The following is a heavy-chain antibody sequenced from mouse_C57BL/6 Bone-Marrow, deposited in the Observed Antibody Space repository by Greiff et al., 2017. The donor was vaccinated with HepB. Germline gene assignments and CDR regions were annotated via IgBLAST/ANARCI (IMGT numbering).Heavy chain of an antibody. CDR3: ASGAY. J-gene: IGHJ3*01. CDR1: GYTFTSYW. V-gene: IGHV1-69*01. CDR2: IDPSDSYT. Sequence: QVQLQQPGAELVMPGASVKLSCKASGYTFTSYWMHWVKQRPGQGLEWIGEIDPSDSYTNYNQKFTGKSTLTVDKSSSTAYMQLSSLTSEDSAVYYCASGAYWGQGTLVTVSA.